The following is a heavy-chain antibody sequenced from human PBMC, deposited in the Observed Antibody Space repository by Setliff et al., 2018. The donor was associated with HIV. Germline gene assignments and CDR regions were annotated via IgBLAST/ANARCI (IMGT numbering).Heavy chain of an antibody. Sequence: AASVKVSCKASGGTFSSYAISWVRQAPGQGLEWMGGIIPIIGITTQAQKFQGRVTITADKSTNTAYMELSSLRSEDTAVYYCAKDRGRGNWLDPWGQGTLVTVSS. CDR1: GGTFSSYA. D-gene: IGHD3-16*01. CDR3: AKDRGRGNWLDP. CDR2: IIPIIGIT. J-gene: IGHJ5*02. V-gene: IGHV1-69*10.